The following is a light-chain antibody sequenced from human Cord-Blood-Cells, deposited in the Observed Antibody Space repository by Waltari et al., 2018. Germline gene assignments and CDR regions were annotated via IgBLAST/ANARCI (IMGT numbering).Light chain of an antibody. Sequence: QSALPQPLSVSGSPGQSVPIPCTGTSSDVGGYNYVSWYQQHPGKAPKHMIYDVRKRPSGVPDRFSGSKSGNTASLTISGLQAEDEADYYCCSYAGSYTWVFGGGTKLTVL. CDR1: SSDVGGYNY. V-gene: IGLV2-11*01. J-gene: IGLJ3*02. CDR3: CSYAGSYTWV. CDR2: DVR.